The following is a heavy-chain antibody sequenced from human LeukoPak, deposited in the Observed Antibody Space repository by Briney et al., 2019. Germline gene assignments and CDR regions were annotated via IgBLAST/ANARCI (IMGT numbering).Heavy chain of an antibody. CDR3: ARAVSGYYYYYMDV. Sequence: GGSLRLSCAASGFTFSSYWMSWVRQAPGKGLEWVANIKQDGSEKYYVDSVKGRFTISRDHAKNSLYLQMNSLRAEDTAVYYCARAVSGYYYYYMDVWGKGTTVTVSS. CDR2: IKQDGSEK. J-gene: IGHJ6*03. D-gene: IGHD1-14*01. V-gene: IGHV3-7*01. CDR1: GFTFSSYW.